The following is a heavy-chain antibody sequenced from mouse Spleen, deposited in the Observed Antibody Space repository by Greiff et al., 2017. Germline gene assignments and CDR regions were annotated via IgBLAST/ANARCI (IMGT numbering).Heavy chain of an antibody. CDR3: AREGVYYGYDGWFAY. J-gene: IGHJ3*01. D-gene: IGHD2-2*01. V-gene: IGHV1-18*01. Sequence: EVKLVESGPELVKPGASVKISCKTSGYTFTEYTMHWVKQSHGKSLEWIGGINPNNGGTSYNQKFKGKATLTVDKSSSTAYMELRSLTSEDSAVYYCAREGVYYGYDGWFAYWGQGTLVTVSA. CDR2: INPNNGGT. CDR1: GYTFTEYT.